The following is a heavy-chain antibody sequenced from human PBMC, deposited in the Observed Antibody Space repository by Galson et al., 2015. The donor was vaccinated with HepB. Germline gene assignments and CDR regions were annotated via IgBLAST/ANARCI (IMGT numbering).Heavy chain of an antibody. CDR3: AKELYSGSFDY. D-gene: IGHD1-26*01. CDR2: ISYDGSNK. J-gene: IGHJ4*02. CDR1: GFTFSSYG. V-gene: IGHV3-30*18. Sequence: SLRLSCAASGFTFSSYGMHWVRQAPGKGLEWVAVISYDGSNKYYADSVKGRFTISRDNSKNTLYLQMNSLRAEDTAVYYCAKELYSGSFDYWGQGTLVTVSS.